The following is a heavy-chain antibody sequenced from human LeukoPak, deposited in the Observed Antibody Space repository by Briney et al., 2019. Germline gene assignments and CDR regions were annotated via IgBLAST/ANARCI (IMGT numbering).Heavy chain of an antibody. D-gene: IGHD3-10*01. Sequence: SETLSLTCAVYGGSFSGYYWSWIRQPPGRGLEWMGEINHSGSTNYNPSLKSRGTISVDTSKNQFSLKLTSVTAADTAVYYCAAFGESRFRWFDPWGQGTLVTVSS. V-gene: IGHV4-34*01. J-gene: IGHJ5*02. CDR2: INHSGST. CDR3: AAFGESRFRWFDP. CDR1: GGSFSGYY.